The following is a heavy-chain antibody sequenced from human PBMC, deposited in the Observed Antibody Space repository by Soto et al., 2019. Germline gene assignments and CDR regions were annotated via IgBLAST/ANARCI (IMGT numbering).Heavy chain of an antibody. V-gene: IGHV4-61*01. CDR3: ARDYPNDFWSGYYRLGYYGMDV. J-gene: IGHJ6*02. CDR1: GGSVSSGSYY. CDR2: IYYSGST. D-gene: IGHD3-3*01. Sequence: SETLSLTCTVSGGSVSSGSYYWSWIRQPPGKGLEWIGYIYYSGSTNYNPSLKSRVTISVDTSKNQLSLKLSSVTAADTAVYYCARDYPNDFWSGYYRLGYYGMDVWGQGTTVTVSS.